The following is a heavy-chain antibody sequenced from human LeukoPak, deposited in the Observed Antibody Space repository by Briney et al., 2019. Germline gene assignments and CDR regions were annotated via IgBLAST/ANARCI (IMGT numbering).Heavy chain of an antibody. V-gene: IGHV6-1*01. D-gene: IGHD6-13*01. CDR1: GDSVSGNRAT. CDR2: IYYRSKWYA. J-gene: IGHJ4*02. Sequence: SQTLSLTCAISGDSVSGNRATWNWLRQSPSRGLEWLGRIYYRSKWYADYAVSVKGRITINPDTSKNQFSLLLNSVTPEDTAVYFCARDVDSSRWYPFDYWGQGTLVTVSS. CDR3: ARDVDSSRWYPFDY.